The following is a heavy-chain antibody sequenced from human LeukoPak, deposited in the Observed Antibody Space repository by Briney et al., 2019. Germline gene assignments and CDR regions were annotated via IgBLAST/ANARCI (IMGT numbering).Heavy chain of an antibody. D-gene: IGHD2-2*01. Sequence: ASAKVSCKASGYTFTSHGISWVRQAPGQGLEWMGWISAYNGNTNYAQKLQGRVTMTTDTSTSTAYMELRSLRSDDTAVYHCARECSSTSCYVLRAFDIWGQGTMVTVSS. CDR1: GYTFTSHG. J-gene: IGHJ3*02. CDR2: ISAYNGNT. V-gene: IGHV1-18*04. CDR3: ARECSSTSCYVLRAFDI.